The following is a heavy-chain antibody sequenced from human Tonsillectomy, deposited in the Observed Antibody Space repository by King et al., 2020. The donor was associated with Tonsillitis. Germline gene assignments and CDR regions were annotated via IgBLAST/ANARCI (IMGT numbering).Heavy chain of an antibody. CDR1: GGAISTGAYY. V-gene: IGHV4-31*01. CDR3: SEVVGNAFEI. Sequence: QLQESGPGLVKPSQTLSLTCTVSGGAISTGAYYWRWIRQHPGKGLEWIGYIHYSGSSYYNPSLKSLVSISVDTSKNQFSLNLSSVTVADTAVYYCSEVVGNAFEIWGQGTLVTGSS. J-gene: IGHJ3*02. D-gene: IGHD1-1*01. CDR2: IHYSGSS.